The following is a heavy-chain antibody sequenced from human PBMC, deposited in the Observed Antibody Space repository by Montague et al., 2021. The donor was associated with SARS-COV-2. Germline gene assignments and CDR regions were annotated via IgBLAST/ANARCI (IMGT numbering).Heavy chain of an antibody. J-gene: IGHJ4*02. Sequence: SETLSLTSTLTGGPISGSSDYWGWIRQSPGKGLEWIASVDYSGNTYYSPSLKSRLTISVDTSKNQFSLKLNSVTAADTALYYCARREYSYGWGDWGQGTLVTVSS. D-gene: IGHD5-18*01. CDR1: GGPISGSSDY. CDR2: VDYSGNT. V-gene: IGHV4-39*01. CDR3: ARREYSYGWGD.